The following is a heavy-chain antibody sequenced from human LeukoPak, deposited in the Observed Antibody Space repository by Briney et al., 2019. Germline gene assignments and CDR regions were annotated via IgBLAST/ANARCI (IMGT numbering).Heavy chain of an antibody. CDR1: GFTFSSNS. J-gene: IGHJ3*02. CDR2: ISGSSNYI. V-gene: IGHV3-21*01. CDR3: ARARSRGINDAFDI. D-gene: IGHD3-16*01. Sequence: GGSLRLSRAASGFTFSSNSMNWVRQAPGKGLDGVSSISGSSNYINYADSVKGRLTISRDNAKKSVYLQMNSLRAEDTAIYYCARARSRGINDAFDIWGQGTMVTVSS.